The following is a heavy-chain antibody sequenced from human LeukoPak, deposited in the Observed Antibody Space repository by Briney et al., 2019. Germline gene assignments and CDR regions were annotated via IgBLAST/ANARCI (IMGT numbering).Heavy chain of an antibody. D-gene: IGHD3-10*01. CDR2: INHSGST. J-gene: IGHJ4*02. Sequence: PSGTLSLTCAVYGGSFSGYYWSWIRQPPGKRLGWIGEINHSGSTNYNPSLKSRVTISVDTSKNQFSLKLSSVTAADTAVYYCARAVFRVSRTPFDYWGQGTLVTVSS. CDR3: ARAVFRVSRTPFDY. V-gene: IGHV4-34*01. CDR1: GGSFSGYY.